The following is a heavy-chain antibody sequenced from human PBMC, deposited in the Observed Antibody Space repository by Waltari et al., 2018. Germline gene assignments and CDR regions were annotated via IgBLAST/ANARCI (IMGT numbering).Heavy chain of an antibody. D-gene: IGHD3-16*01. V-gene: IGHV3-23*04. CDR1: GCTFSSYD. Sequence: EVQLVASGGGLVQPGGSLRLSCAASGCTFSSYDMRWVRQAPGKGLEWVSAIRGRCGSTCYADAVKGRFTISRDNSKNTLYLQMNSLRAEDTAVYYCAKDSDYGAFDIWGQGTMVTVSS. J-gene: IGHJ3*02. CDR3: AKDSDYGAFDI. CDR2: IRGRCGST.